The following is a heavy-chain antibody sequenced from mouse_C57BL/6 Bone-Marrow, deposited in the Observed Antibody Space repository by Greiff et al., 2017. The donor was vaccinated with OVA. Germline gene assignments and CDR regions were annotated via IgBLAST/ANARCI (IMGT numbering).Heavy chain of an antibody. Sequence: VQLKESGPELVKPGASVKISCKASGYSFTGYYMNWVKQSPEKSFEWLGEFKPSTGGTTYNQKFKAKATLTVDTSSSTAYMQIKSLTSEVSAVYYCARPAYFWYFDVWGTGTTVTVSS. CDR1: GYSFTGYY. V-gene: IGHV1-42*01. D-gene: IGHD1-1*01. J-gene: IGHJ1*03. CDR3: ARPAYFWYFDV. CDR2: FKPSTGGT.